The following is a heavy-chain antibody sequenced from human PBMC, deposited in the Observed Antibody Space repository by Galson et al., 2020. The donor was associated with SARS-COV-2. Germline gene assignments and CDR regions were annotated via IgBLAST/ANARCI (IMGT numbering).Heavy chain of an antibody. Sequence: SVKVSCKTSGVTFNSYTINWVRQAPGQGLERMGRFIPTLGVANYAQRFQGRVTITADTSTSTSYLEMRSLRSEDTAVYYCSEGYHSGSYLMGDYWGQGTLVTVSS. V-gene: IGHV1-69*02. CDR2: FIPTLGVA. J-gene: IGHJ4*02. CDR1: GVTFNSYT. CDR3: SEGYHSGSYLMGDY. D-gene: IGHD1-26*01.